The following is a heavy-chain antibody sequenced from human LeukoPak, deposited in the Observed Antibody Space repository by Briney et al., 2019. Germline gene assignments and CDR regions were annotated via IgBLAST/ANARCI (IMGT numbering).Heavy chain of an antibody. Sequence: GGPLSLPCAASGFTFSSYGMHWVRKAPGKGLEWVAVISYDGSNKYYADSVKGRFTISRDNSKNTLYLQMNSLRAEDTAVYYCAKDWRLDVWGQGTTVTVSS. CDR3: AKDWRLDV. D-gene: IGHD3-3*01. V-gene: IGHV3-30*18. CDR1: GFTFSSYG. J-gene: IGHJ6*02. CDR2: ISYDGSNK.